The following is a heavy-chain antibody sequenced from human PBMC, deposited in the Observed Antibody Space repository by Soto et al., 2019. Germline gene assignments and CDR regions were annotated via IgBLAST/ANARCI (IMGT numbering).Heavy chain of an antibody. J-gene: IGHJ5*02. CDR3: AKDPEVRLFPKWFDP. D-gene: IGHD3-10*01. CDR2: ISGSGGST. V-gene: IGHV3-23*01. CDR1: GFTFSSYA. Sequence: PGGSLRLSCAASGFTFSSYAMSWVRQAPGKGLEWVSAISGSGGSTYYADSVKGRFTISRDNSKNTLYLQMNSLRAEDTAVYYCAKDPEVRLFPKWFDPWGQGTLVTVSS.